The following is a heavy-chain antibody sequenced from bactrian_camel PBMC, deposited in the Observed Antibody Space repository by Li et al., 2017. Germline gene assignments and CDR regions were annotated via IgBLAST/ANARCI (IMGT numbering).Heavy chain of an antibody. Sequence: VQLVESGGGEVQPGGSLRLSCLGSGFTFSQYYMSWVRQAPGKGLEWLASIYADGSRTDYRTSVKGRFTISRDNAKSTVDLQMNNLKPEDTAAYYCAAVYGGVRASGGLSGLYGKCGFSGSGNIWGQGTQVTVS. D-gene: IGHD2*01. CDR1: GFTFSQYY. J-gene: IGHJ4*01. CDR2: IYADGSRT. CDR3: AAVYGGVRASGGLSGLYGKCGFSGSGNI. V-gene: IGHV3-2*01.